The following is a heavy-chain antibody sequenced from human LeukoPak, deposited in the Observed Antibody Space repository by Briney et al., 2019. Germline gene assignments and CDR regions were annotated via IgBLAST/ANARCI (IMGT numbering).Heavy chain of an antibody. V-gene: IGHV3-23*01. J-gene: IGHJ4*02. D-gene: IGHD4-17*01. CDR1: GFTFSSYA. CDR2: ISGSGGST. CDR3: AKDLYDYGDLYNFDY. Sequence: GGSLRLSCAASGFTFSSYAMSWVRQAPGKGLEWVSAISGSGGSTYYADSVKGRFTIFRDNSKNTLYLQVNSLRAEDTAVYYRAKDLYDYGDLYNFDYWGQGTLVAVSS.